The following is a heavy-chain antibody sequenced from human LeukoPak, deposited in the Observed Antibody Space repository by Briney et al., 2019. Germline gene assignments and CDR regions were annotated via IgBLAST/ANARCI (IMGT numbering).Heavy chain of an antibody. Sequence: ASVKVSCKASGYTFTSYYIHWVRQAPGQGLEWMGIINPGGGSTSYAQKFQDRVTMTRDTSTSTVYMELGSLRSEDTAVYYCAKDVRWDHPGFDPWGQGTLVTVSS. V-gene: IGHV1-46*01. D-gene: IGHD4-23*01. J-gene: IGHJ5*02. CDR2: INPGGGST. CDR1: GYTFTSYY. CDR3: AKDVRWDHPGFDP.